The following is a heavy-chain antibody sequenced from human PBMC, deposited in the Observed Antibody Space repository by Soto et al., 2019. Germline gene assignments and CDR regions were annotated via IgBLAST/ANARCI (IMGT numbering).Heavy chain of an antibody. J-gene: IGHJ5*02. CDR1: EVTCVDLC. CDR3: ARGRGYCSGSSCYVDL. Sequence: GGSLRLPKAASEVTCVDLCVRWVLQTQGKGLVWVSRINIDGSSTSYADSVKGRFTISRDNAKNTLYLQMNSLRVEDTAVYYCARGRGYCSGSSCYVDLWGQGTLVTVS. D-gene: IGHD2-15*01. CDR2: INIDGSST. V-gene: IGHV3-74*01.